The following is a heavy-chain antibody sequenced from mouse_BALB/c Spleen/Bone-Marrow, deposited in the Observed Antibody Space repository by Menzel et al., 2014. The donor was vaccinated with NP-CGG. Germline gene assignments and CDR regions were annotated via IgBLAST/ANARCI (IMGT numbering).Heavy chain of an antibody. J-gene: IGHJ1*01. CDR1: GYTFSSYW. CDR3: ARCRDWYFDV. Sequence: VQLQQSGAELMKPGASVKIFCKATGYTFSSYWIEWVKQRPGHGLEWIGEILPGSGSTNYNEKFKGKARFTADTSSNTAYMQLSSLTSEDSAVCYCARCRDWYFDVWGAGTTVTVSS. V-gene: IGHV1-9*01. CDR2: ILPGSGST.